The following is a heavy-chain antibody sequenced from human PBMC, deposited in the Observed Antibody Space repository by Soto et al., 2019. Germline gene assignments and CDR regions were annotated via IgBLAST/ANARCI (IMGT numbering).Heavy chain of an antibody. D-gene: IGHD3-10*01. V-gene: IGHV3-21*01. CDR2: ISSSGNYI. CDR1: GFTFSSYG. Sequence: GGSMRLSCAASGFTFSSYGMNWVRQAPGKGLEWVSSISSSGNYIYYADSVKGRFTISRDNAKNSLYLQMNSLRAEDTAVYYCANGYGSTIWGQGTLVTVSS. J-gene: IGHJ4*02. CDR3: ANGYGSTI.